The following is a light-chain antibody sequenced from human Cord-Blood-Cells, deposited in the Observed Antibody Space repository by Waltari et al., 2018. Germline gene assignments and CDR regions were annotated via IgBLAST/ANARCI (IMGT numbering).Light chain of an antibody. CDR1: SSAVGGSNS. Sequence: QSALTPPASVSGSPGQSITLPCTGTSSAVGGSNSVSWYQQHPGKAPKLMIYEVSNRPSGVSNRFSGSKSGNTASLTISGLQAEDEADYYCSSYTSSSTSYVFGTGTKVTVL. CDR2: EVS. J-gene: IGLJ1*01. CDR3: SSYTSSSTSYV. V-gene: IGLV2-14*01.